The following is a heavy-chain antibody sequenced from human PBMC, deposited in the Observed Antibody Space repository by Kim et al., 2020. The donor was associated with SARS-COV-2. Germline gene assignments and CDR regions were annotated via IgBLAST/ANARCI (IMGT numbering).Heavy chain of an antibody. J-gene: IGHJ4*02. CDR3: ARDQDNADTAMEIKYYFDY. Sequence: GGSLRLSCAASGFTFSSYAMHWVRQAPGKGLEWVAVISYDGSNKYYADSVKGRFTISRDNSKNTLYLQMNSLRAEDTAVYYCARDQDNADTAMEIKYYFDYWGQGTLVTVSS. V-gene: IGHV3-30*04. CDR2: ISYDGSNK. D-gene: IGHD5-18*01. CDR1: GFTFSSYA.